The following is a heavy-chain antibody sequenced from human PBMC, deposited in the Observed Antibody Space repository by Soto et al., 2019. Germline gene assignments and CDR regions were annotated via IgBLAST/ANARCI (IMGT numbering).Heavy chain of an antibody. V-gene: IGHV6-1*01. CDR3: ARALSNYYGSGSYSNYYYYGMDV. Sequence: SPPLSLTCAISGDSVSSNSAAWNWIRQSPSRVLEWLGRTYYRSKWYNDYAVSVKSRITINPDTSKNQFSLQLNSVTPEDTAVYYCARALSNYYGSGSYSNYYYYGMDVWGQGTTVTVSS. CDR1: GDSVSSNSAA. D-gene: IGHD3-10*01. CDR2: TYYRSKWYN. J-gene: IGHJ6*02.